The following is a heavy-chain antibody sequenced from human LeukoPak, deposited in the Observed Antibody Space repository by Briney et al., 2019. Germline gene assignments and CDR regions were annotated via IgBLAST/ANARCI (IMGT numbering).Heavy chain of an antibody. V-gene: IGHV3-9*01. CDR3: ARGSGSSWYDAFDI. CDR1: GFTFDDYA. J-gene: IGHJ3*02. CDR2: ISWNSGSI. Sequence: PGRSLRLSCAASGFTFDDYAMHWVRQAPGKGLEWVSGISWNSGSIGYADSVKGRFTISRDNAKNSLYLQMNSLRAEDTAVYYCARGSGSSWYDAFDIWGQGTMVTVSS. D-gene: IGHD6-13*01.